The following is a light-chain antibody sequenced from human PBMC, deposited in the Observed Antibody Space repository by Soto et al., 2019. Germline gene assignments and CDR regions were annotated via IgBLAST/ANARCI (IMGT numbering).Light chain of an antibody. CDR1: QTVRNNY. V-gene: IGKV3-11*01. J-gene: IGKJ5*01. CDR2: DAS. CDR3: QQRGEWPPGAT. Sequence: EFVLTQSACTLSLSPGERATLSWWASQTVRNNYLAWYHQKPGKAPRLLIYDASNRATGIPARFSGSGSLKDFTLNISSLEPEDFAVYYCQQRGEWPPGATFGQGTRLEIK.